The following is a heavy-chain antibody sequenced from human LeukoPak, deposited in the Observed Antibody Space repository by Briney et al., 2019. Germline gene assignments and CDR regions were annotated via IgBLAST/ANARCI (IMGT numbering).Heavy chain of an antibody. V-gene: IGHV1-18*01. CDR3: AREGGQWLGQYYFDY. CDR2: INAYNGNT. D-gene: IGHD6-19*01. J-gene: IGHJ4*02. CDR1: GYTFTSYG. Sequence: ASVKVSFKASGYTFTSYGIRWVRQAPGQGLEWMGWINAYNGNTNYAQKLQGRVTMTTDTSTSTAYMELRSLRADDTAVYYCAREGGQWLGQYYFDYWGQGTLVTVSS.